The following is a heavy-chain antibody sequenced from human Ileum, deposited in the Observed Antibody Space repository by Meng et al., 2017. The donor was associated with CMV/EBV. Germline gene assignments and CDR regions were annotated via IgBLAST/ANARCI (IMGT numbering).Heavy chain of an antibody. J-gene: IGHJ4*02. CDR3: ARGGGGSSSYTYIDY. CDR2: IYYSGST. Sequence: GSLRLSCTVSGGSISSYYWSWIRQPPGKGLEWIGYIYYSGSTNYNPSLKSRVTISVDTSKNQFSLKLSSVTAADTAVYYCARGGGGSSSYTYIDYWGQGTLVTVSS. CDR1: GGSISSYY. D-gene: IGHD6-6*01. V-gene: IGHV4-59*01.